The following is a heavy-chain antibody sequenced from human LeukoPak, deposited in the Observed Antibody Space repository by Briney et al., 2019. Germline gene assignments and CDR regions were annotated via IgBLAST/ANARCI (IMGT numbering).Heavy chain of an antibody. D-gene: IGHD5-12*01. CDR3: ARREMATMDY. CDR1: GGSISSYY. V-gene: IGHV4-59*12. J-gene: IGHJ4*02. CDR2: IYYSGST. Sequence: SETLSLTCTVSGGSISSYYWSWIRQPPGKGLEWIGYIYYSGSTNYNPSLKSRVTISVDTSKNQFSLKLSSVTAADTAVYYCARREMATMDYWGQGTLVTVSS.